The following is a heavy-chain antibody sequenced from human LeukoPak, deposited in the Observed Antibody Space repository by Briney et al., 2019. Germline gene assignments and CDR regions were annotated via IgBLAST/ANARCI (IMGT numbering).Heavy chain of an antibody. V-gene: IGHV3-23*01. Sequence: GGSLRLSCAASRFPFNIYGMSSVPQPPDKGLERVSSVGGGKDIHYAESVKGRFTGSRADAKSTVYLQMNSLRVEDTAIYFGAKDATPGNSIWDHFDSWNQATLVTVSS. J-gene: IGHJ4*02. CDR3: AKDATPGNSIWDHFDS. D-gene: IGHD1-7*01. CDR2: VGGGKDI. CDR1: RFPFNIYG.